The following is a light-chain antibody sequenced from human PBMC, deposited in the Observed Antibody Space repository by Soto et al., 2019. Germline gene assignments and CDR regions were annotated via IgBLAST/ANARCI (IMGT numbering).Light chain of an antibody. J-gene: IGLJ1*01. CDR2: EVN. V-gene: IGLV2-23*02. CDR1: SSNVGSYKL. CDR3: CSSGGSPTYV. Sequence: QSALTQPASVSGSPGQSITISCTGTSSNVGSYKLVSWYQQHPGKAPKLMIFEVNKRPSGVSNRFSGSKSGNTASLTISGLKVEDEADYYCCSSGGSPTYVFGPGPKVTVL.